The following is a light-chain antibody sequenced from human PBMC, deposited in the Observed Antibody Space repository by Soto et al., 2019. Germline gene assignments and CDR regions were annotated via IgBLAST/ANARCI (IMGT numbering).Light chain of an antibody. CDR1: QRVSNT. V-gene: IGKV3-15*01. CDR3: LQYNPSPRGT. J-gene: IGKJ4*01. Sequence: EIVMTRSPATLSVSPGERAILSCRASQRVSNTSAWYQQKPGQAPRLLNWGASTRATGIPARFSGSGSGTEFTLTISSPQSEDFAVYCCLQYNPSPRGTFGGGTQVQLK. CDR2: GAS.